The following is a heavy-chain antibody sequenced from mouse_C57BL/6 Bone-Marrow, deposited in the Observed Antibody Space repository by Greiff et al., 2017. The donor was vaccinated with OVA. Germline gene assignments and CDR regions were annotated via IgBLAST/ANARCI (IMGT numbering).Heavy chain of an antibody. V-gene: IGHV2-2*01. CDR1: GFSLTSYG. CDR3: ARAITTVVATRDAMDY. J-gene: IGHJ4*01. D-gene: IGHD1-1*01. CDR2: IWSGGST. Sequence: VQLQQSGPGLVHPSQSLSITCTVSGFSLTSYGVHWVRQSPGKGLEWLGVIWSGGSTDYNAAFISRLSISKDNSKSQVFFKMNSLQADDTAIYYCARAITTVVATRDAMDYWGQGTSVTVSS.